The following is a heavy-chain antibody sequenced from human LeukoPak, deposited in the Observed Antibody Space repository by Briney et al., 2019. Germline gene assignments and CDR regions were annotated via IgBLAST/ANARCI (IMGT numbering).Heavy chain of an antibody. Sequence: SGGSLRLSCAASEFTFSNFAMSWVRQAPGKGLEWVSTISGSGDNTYYADSVKGRFTISRDNSKNTLPLHMNTLRAEDTAVYYCAKDLLQTFFFDSSGYYSDAFGMWGQGTMVTVSP. J-gene: IGHJ3*02. CDR1: EFTFSNFA. CDR3: AKDLLQTFFFDSSGYYSDAFGM. D-gene: IGHD3-22*01. V-gene: IGHV3-23*01. CDR2: ISGSGDNT.